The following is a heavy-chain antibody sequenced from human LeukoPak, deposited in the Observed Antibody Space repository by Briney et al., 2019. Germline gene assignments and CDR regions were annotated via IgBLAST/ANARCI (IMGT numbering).Heavy chain of an antibody. CDR2: INDIGNT. D-gene: IGHD3-10*01. CDR3: ARLGSVGYYNYQYMDI. J-gene: IGHJ6*03. Sequence: SETLSLTCAVYGGSFRGYYWSWIRQPPGKGLEWIGEINDIGNTNYDPSLRSRVTISVDTSKNQFSLSLTSATAADTAVYFCARLGSVGYYNYQYMDIWGNGTTVTVSS. V-gene: IGHV4-34*01. CDR1: GGSFRGYY.